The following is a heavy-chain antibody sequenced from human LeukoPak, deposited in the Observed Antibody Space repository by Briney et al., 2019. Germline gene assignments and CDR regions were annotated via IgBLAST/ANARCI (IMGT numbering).Heavy chain of an antibody. CDR1: GYTFTSYY. CDR2: INPSGGST. V-gene: IGHV1-46*01. J-gene: IGHJ6*02. CDR3: ARLGYCSSTSCYSHYYYGMDV. Sequence: GASVKVSCKASGYTFTSYYMHRVRQAPGQGLEWMGIINPSGGSTSYAQKFQGRVTMTRDTSTSTVYMELSSLRSEDTAVYYCARLGYCSSTSCYSHYYYGMDVWGQGTTVTVSS. D-gene: IGHD2-2*01.